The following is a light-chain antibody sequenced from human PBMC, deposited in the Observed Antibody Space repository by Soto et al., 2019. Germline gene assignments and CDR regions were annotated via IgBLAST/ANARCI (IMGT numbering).Light chain of an antibody. CDR2: KAS. V-gene: IGKV1-5*03. J-gene: IGKJ1*01. CDR3: QHYHSYS. Sequence: DIQMTQSPSTLSGSVGDRVTITCRASQTISSWLAWYQQKPGKAPKLLIYKASTLKSGVPSRFSGSGSGTEFTLTISSLQPDDFATYYCQHYHSYSFGQGTQLDTK. CDR1: QTISSW.